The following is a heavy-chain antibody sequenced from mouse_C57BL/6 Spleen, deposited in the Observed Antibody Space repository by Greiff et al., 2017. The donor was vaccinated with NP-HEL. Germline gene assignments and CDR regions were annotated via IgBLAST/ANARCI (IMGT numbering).Heavy chain of an antibody. CDR3: ASRWLLYY. V-gene: IGHV3-6*01. D-gene: IGHD2-3*01. CDR1: GYSITSGYY. Sequence: EVQLQESGPGLVKPSQSLSLTCSVTGYSITSGYYWNWIRQFPGNKLEWMGYISYDGSNNYNPSLKNRISITRDTSKNQFFLKLNSVTTEDTATYYCASRWLLYYWGQGTSVTVSS. J-gene: IGHJ4*01. CDR2: ISYDGSN.